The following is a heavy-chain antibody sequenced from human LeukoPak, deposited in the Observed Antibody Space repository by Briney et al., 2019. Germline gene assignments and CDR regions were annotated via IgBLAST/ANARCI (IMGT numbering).Heavy chain of an antibody. D-gene: IGHD3-22*01. CDR1: GGSFSGYY. CDR2: INHSGST. V-gene: IGHV4-34*01. CDR3: VTYYFDSSGPKKNY. J-gene: IGHJ4*02. Sequence: SETLSLTRAVYGGSFSGYYWSWIRQPPGKGLEWIGEINHSGSTNYNPSLKSRVTISVDTSKKQFSPKLSSVTAADTAVYYCVTYYFDSSGPKKNYWGQGTLVTVSS.